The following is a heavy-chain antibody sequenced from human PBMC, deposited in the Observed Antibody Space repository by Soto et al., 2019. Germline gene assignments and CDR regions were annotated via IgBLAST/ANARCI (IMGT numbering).Heavy chain of an antibody. V-gene: IGHV1-18*04. Sequence: ASVKVSCKASGYTFTSYGISWVRQAPGQGLEWMGWISAYNGNTNFAQKLQGRVTMTTDTSTSTAYMELRSLRSDDTAVYYCARDPTYYYDSSGLTGVDYWGQGTLVTVSS. CDR2: ISAYNGNT. J-gene: IGHJ4*02. D-gene: IGHD3-22*01. CDR1: GYTFTSYG. CDR3: ARDPTYYYDSSGLTGVDY.